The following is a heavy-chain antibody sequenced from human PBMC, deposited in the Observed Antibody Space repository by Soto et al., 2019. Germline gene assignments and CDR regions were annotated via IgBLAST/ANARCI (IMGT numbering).Heavy chain of an antibody. Sequence: SETLSLTCTVSGGSISSSSYYWGWIRQPPGKGLEWIGSIYYSGSTYYNPSLKSQVTISVDTSKNQFSLKLSSVTAADTAVYYCARDGRAVAGLSYVYWGQGTLVTVSS. D-gene: IGHD6-19*01. CDR2: IYYSGST. V-gene: IGHV4-39*02. CDR1: GGSISSSSYY. J-gene: IGHJ4*02. CDR3: ARDGRAVAGLSYVY.